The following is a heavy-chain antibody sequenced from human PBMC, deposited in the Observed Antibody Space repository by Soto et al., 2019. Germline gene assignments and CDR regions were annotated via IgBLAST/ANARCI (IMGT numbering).Heavy chain of an antibody. D-gene: IGHD2-15*01. CDR3: AREKDIIVVVTAPDYYYYMDV. V-gene: IGHV4-39*01. CDR1: GGSIFGGDYY. CDR2: IHFSGST. J-gene: IGHJ6*03. Sequence: PSETLSLTCTVSGGSIFGGDYYWSWIRQPPGKGPEWIASIHFSGSTYYNPSLKSRVAISVDTSNNQFSLKLSSVTAADTAVYYCAREKDIIVVVTAPDYYYYMDVWGKGTTVTVSS.